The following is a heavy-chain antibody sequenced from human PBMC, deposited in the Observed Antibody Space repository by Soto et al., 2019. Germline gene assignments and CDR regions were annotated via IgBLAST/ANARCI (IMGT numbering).Heavy chain of an antibody. CDR3: ERGLCSSTSCHLPLLN. CDR2: ISSSSSYI. J-gene: IGHJ4*02. D-gene: IGHD2-2*01. V-gene: IGHV3-21*01. Sequence: EVQLVESGGGLVKPGGSLRLSCAASGFTFSSYSMNWVRQAPGKGLEWVSSISSSSSYIYYADSVKGRFTISRDNPKNSLYLQMNSLRAEDTAVYYCERGLCSSTSCHLPLLNWGQGTLVTVSS. CDR1: GFTFSSYS.